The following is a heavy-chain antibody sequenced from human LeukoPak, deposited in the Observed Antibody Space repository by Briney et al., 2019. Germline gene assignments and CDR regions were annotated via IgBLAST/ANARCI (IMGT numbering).Heavy chain of an antibody. V-gene: IGHV4-4*07. CDR1: GGSISSYY. J-gene: IGHJ3*02. CDR2: IYTSGST. CDR3: AREDIVVVVAATPTDAFDI. D-gene: IGHD2-15*01. Sequence: SETLSLTCTVSGGSISSYYWSWIRQPAGKGLEWIGRIYTSGSTNYNPSLKSRVTRSVDTSKNQFSLKLSSVTAADTAVYYCAREDIVVVVAATPTDAFDIWGQGTMVTVSS.